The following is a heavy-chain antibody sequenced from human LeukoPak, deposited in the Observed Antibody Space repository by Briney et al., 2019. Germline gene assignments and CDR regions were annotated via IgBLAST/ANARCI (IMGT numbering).Heavy chain of an antibody. J-gene: IGHJ4*02. CDR2: IYYSGST. V-gene: IGHV4-59*01. CDR1: GGSISSYY. CDR3: ARDKGIAGFDY. D-gene: IGHD6-13*01. Sequence: SETLSLTCTVPGGSISSYYWSWIRQPPGKGLEWIGYIYYSGSTNYNPSLKSRVTISVDTSKNQFSLKLSSVTAADTAVYYCARDKGIAGFDYWGQGTLVTVSS.